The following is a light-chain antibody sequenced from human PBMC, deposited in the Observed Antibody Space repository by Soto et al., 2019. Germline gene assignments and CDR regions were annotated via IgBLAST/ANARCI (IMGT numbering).Light chain of an antibody. J-gene: IGKJ1*01. CDR3: QQYGDSLWT. CDR2: GES. V-gene: IGKV3-20*01. CDR1: QSVVGTY. Sequence: EIVLTQSPGTLSLSPGERATLSCRASQSVVGTYLAWYQQKPGQAPRLLIYGESIRATGIPDRFSGSGSGSDFTLTIGRLEPGDFAVYYCQQYGDSLWTFGQGTKVEI.